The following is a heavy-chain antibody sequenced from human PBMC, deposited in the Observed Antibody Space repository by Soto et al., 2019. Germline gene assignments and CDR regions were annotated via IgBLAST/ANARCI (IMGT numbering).Heavy chain of an antibody. Sequence: EVQLVESGGGLVQPGGSLRLSCAASGFSFSSSWMHWVRQAPGKGLVWVSRISFDGTATTSADDVKGRFIISRDNAKNTQFLQLLKLRADGAAMYYCVRCRRLRGHPFDTWGQGTFVSVSS. D-gene: IGHD2-21*02. CDR3: VRCRRLRGHPFDT. J-gene: IGHJ3*02. CDR1: GFSFSSSW. CDR2: ISFDGTAT. V-gene: IGHV3-74*03.